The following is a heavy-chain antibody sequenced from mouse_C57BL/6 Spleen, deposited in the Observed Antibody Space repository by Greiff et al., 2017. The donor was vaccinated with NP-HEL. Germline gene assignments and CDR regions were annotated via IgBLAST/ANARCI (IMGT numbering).Heavy chain of an antibody. J-gene: IGHJ4*01. CDR1: GYTFTSYW. Sequence: QVQLQQPGTELVKPGASVKLSCKASGYTFTSYWMHWVKQRPGQGLEWIGNINPSNGGTTYNEKFKSKATLTVDKSSSTAYMQLSSLTSEDSAVYYCARSRETGTRAMDYWGQGTSVTVSS. V-gene: IGHV1-53*01. CDR2: INPSNGGT. CDR3: ARSRETGTRAMDY. D-gene: IGHD4-1*01.